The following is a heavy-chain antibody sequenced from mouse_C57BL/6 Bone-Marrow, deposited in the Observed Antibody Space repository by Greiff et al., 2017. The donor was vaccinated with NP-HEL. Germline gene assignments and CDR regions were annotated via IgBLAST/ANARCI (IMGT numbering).Heavy chain of an antibody. V-gene: IGHV14-4*01. CDR3: TTITTVVATPYWYFDV. J-gene: IGHJ1*03. CDR2: IDPENGDT. CDR1: GFNIKDDY. Sequence: VQLKQSGAELVRPGASVKLSCTASGFNIKDDYMHWVKQRPEQGLEWIGWIDPENGDTEYASKFQGKATITADTSSNTAYLQRSSLTSEDTAVYYCTTITTVVATPYWYFDVWGTGTTVTVSS. D-gene: IGHD1-1*01.